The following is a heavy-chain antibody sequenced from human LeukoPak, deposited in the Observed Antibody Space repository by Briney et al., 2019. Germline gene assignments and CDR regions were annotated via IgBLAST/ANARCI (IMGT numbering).Heavy chain of an antibody. V-gene: IGHV4-59*08. D-gene: IGHD6-13*01. Sequence: EASETLSLTCTVSGGSISSYYWSWIRQPPGKGLEWIGYTYYSGSTNYNPSLKSRVTISVDTSKNQFSLKLSSVTAADTAVYYCARHFRAAAGRIDYWGQGTLVTVSS. CDR3: ARHFRAAAGRIDY. CDR2: TYYSGST. J-gene: IGHJ4*02. CDR1: GGSISSYY.